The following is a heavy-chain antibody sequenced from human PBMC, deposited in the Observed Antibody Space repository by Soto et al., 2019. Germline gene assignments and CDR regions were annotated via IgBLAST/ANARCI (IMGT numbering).Heavy chain of an antibody. CDR3: AREGNLGRWLQPLDF. CDR2: IHYNGNT. J-gene: IGHJ4*02. CDR1: GGYISSYH. V-gene: IGHV4-59*01. Sequence: ETLSLTCTVSGGYISSYHWCWIRQPPGKGLEWIGNIHYNGNTKYNPSLKSRVTMSLDTSKNQFSLRLISVTAADTAKYFCAREGNLGRWLQPLDFWGQGTLVTVSS. D-gene: IGHD5-12*01.